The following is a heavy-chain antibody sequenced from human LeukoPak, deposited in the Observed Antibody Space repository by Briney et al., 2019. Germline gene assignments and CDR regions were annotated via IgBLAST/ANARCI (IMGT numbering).Heavy chain of an antibody. V-gene: IGHV4-61*02. D-gene: IGHD3-10*01. J-gene: IGHJ6*03. Sequence: SQTLSLTCTVSGGSISSVSYYWSWIRQPAGKGLEWIGRIYTSGSTNYNPSLKSRVTISVDTSKNQFSLKLSSVTAADTAVYYCARDRAYYGSGSYNYYYYYMDVWGKGTTVTVSS. CDR3: ARDRAYYGSGSYNYYYYYMDV. CDR1: GGSISSVSYY. CDR2: IYTSGST.